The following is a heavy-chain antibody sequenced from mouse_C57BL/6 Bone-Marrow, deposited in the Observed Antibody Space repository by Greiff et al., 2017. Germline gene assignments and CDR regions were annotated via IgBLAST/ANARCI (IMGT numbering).Heavy chain of an antibody. CDR3: ARYGDY. V-gene: IGHV7-3*01. J-gene: IGHJ4*01. Sequence: DVMLVEPGGGLVQPGGSLSLSCAASGFTFTDYYMSWVRQPPGKALEWLGFIRNKANGYTTEYSASVKARFTISRDNSQSTLYLQMNALRAEDSATYYCARYGDYCGQGTSVTVSS. CDR2: IRNKANGYTT. CDR1: GFTFTDYY.